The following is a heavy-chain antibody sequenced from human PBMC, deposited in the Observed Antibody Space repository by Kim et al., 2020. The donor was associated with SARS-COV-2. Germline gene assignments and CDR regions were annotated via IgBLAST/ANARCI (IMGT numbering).Heavy chain of an antibody. J-gene: IGHJ3*02. CDR3: ARTYSGYDSAGNDAFDI. CDR1: GFTFSSYA. CDR2: ISGSGGST. Sequence: GGSLRLSCAASGFTFSSYAMSWVRQAPGKGLEWVSAISGSGGSTYYADSVKGRFTISRDNSKNTLYLQMNSLRAEDTAVYYCARTYSGYDSAGNDAFDIWGQGTMVTVSS. D-gene: IGHD5-12*01. V-gene: IGHV3-23*01.